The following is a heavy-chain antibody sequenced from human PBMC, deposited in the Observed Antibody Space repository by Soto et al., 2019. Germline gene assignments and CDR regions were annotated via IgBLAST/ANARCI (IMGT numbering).Heavy chain of an antibody. J-gene: IGHJ6*02. V-gene: IGHV5-10-1*01. CDR2: IDPSDSYT. CDR1: GYSFTSYW. D-gene: IGHD3-3*01. CDR3: AREGWYYDFWSGYRQAYYGMDV. Sequence: ESLKISCKGSGYSFTSYWISWVRQMPGKGLEWMGRIDPSDSYTNYSPSFQGHVTISADKSISTAYLQWSSLKASDTAMYYCAREGWYYDFWSGYRQAYYGMDVWGQGTKVTVS.